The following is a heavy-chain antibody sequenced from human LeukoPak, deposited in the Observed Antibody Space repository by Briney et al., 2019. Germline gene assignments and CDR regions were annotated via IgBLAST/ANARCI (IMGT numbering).Heavy chain of an antibody. CDR3: ARDLIGSGAGFDY. Sequence: SQTLSLTCVVSGDSVSSKNGAWNWIRQSPSRGLEWLGRTYYRSKWYNDYAESMEGRMTISQDTSKNQYSLHLNSVTPDDTAVYYCARDLIGSGAGFDYWGQGTLVTVSS. D-gene: IGHD3-10*01. V-gene: IGHV6-1*01. CDR2: TYYRSKWYN. CDR1: GDSVSSKNGA. J-gene: IGHJ4*02.